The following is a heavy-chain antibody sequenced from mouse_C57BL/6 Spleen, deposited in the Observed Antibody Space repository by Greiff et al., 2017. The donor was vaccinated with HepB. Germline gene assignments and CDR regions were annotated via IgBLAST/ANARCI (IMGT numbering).Heavy chain of an antibody. CDR1: GYTFTSYG. CDR2: IYPRSGNT. Sequence: QVQLKESGAELARPGASVKLSCKASGYTFTSYGISWVKQRTGQGLEWIGEIYPRSGNTYYNEKFKGKATLTADKSSSTAYMELRSLTSEDSAVYFCAREEFTTVVATKGDYWGQGTTLTVSS. J-gene: IGHJ2*01. CDR3: AREEFTTVVATKGDY. D-gene: IGHD1-1*01. V-gene: IGHV1-81*01.